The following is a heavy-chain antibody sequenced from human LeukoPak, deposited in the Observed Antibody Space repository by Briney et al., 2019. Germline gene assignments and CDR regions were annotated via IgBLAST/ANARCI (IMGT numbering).Heavy chain of an antibody. Sequence: TGGSLRLSCAASGFTFSIYGMHWVRQAPGKGLEWVAFIRYDGSNKYYADSVKGRFTISRDNFKNTLYLQMNSLRAEDTAVYYCARGDYSDPYYFDYWGQGTLVTVSS. CDR1: GFTFSIYG. D-gene: IGHD4-17*01. V-gene: IGHV3-30*02. CDR3: ARGDYSDPYYFDY. J-gene: IGHJ4*02. CDR2: IRYDGSNK.